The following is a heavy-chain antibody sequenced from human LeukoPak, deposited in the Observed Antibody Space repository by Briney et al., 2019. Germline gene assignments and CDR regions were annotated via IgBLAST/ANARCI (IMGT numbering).Heavy chain of an antibody. D-gene: IGHD3-22*01. V-gene: IGHV3-23*01. CDR2: ISGSGGST. CDR1: GFTFSSYA. J-gene: IGHJ4*02. CDR3: ASGYYDSSGYYLGDYFDY. Sequence: GGSLRLSCAASGFTFSSYAMSWVRQAPGKGLEWVSAISGSGGSTYYADSVKGRFTISRDNAKNTLYLQMNSLRTEDTAVYYCASGYYDSSGYYLGDYFDYWGQGTLVTVSS.